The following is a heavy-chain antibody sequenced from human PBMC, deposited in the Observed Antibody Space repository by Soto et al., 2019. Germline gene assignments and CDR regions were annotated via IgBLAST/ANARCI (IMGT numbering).Heavy chain of an antibody. CDR2: ISSVASTI. Sequence: QVQLVESGGGLVKPGGSLRLSCAASGFTFSDYYMSWIRQAPGKGLEWVSYISSVASTIYYADSVKGRFTISRDNAKNSLYLQMNSLRAEDTAVYYCARDIAVAGTHTHWFDPWGQGTLVNVSS. D-gene: IGHD6-19*01. CDR1: GFTFSDYY. CDR3: ARDIAVAGTHTHWFDP. V-gene: IGHV3-11*01. J-gene: IGHJ5*02.